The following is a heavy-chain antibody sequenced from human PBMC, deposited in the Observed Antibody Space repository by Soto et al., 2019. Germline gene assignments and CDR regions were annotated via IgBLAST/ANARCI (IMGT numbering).Heavy chain of an antibody. CDR1: GYTFTTYY. CDR3: AGSFGSGTYHDAFDF. Sequence: QVPLVQSGAEVKKPGASVNVSCKASGYTFTTYYMHWVRQAPGQGLEWMGIINPSFGSTTYAQQFQVRVIMTRDTSTSTVYMELSSLRYEDTAVYFCAGSFGSGTYHDAFDFWGQGTMVTVSS. J-gene: IGHJ3*01. D-gene: IGHD3-10*01. CDR2: INPSFGST. V-gene: IGHV1-46*01.